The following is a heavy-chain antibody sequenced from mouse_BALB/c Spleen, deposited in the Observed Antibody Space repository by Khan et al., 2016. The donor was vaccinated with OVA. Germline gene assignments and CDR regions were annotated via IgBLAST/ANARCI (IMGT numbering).Heavy chain of an antibody. Sequence: QIQLVQSGPELVKPGASVKISCKASGYIFKDYYINWVKQKPGQGLEWIGWIYPGSGNTKYNENFKGKATLTVDTSSSTAYMQLSSLTSADTSVYLCARGDYYGSTSWFGYWGQGTLVTVST. CDR1: GYIFKDYY. V-gene: IGHV1-84*02. D-gene: IGHD1-1*01. CDR2: IYPGSGNT. J-gene: IGHJ3*01. CDR3: ARGDYYGSTSWFGY.